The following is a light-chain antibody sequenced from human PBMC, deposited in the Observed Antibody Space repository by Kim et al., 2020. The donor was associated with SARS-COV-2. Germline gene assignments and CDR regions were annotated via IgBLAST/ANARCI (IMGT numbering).Light chain of an antibody. J-gene: IGLJ3*02. CDR1: ASDIGTYNR. V-gene: IGLV2-18*02. CDR3: SSQTVTATGV. CDR2: EVN. Sequence: QSALTQPPSVSGSPGQSVTISCTGTASDIGTYNRVSWYQQPPGTAPKLIIYEVNYRPSGVPDRFSGSKSGNTASLTISGLQAEDEADYYCSSQTVTATGVFGGGTKLTVL.